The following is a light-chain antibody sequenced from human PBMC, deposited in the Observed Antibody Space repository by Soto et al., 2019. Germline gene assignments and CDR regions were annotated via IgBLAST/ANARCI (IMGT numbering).Light chain of an antibody. Sequence: EIVLTQSPGTLSLSPGERATLSCRASQSVSSTCLAWYQQKPGQSPRLLIYDASRRATGIPDRFSGSGSGTDFTLTISRLEPEAFAVYYCQQYDTSPFTFGPGTKVDVK. CDR3: QQYDTSPFT. CDR1: QSVSSTC. CDR2: DAS. V-gene: IGKV3-20*01. J-gene: IGKJ3*01.